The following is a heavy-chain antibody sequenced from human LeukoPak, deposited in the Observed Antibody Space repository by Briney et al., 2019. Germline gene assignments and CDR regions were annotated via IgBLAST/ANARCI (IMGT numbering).Heavy chain of an antibody. V-gene: IGHV3-53*01. J-gene: IGHJ4*02. Sequence: PGGSLRPSCAASGFTVSSNYMSWVRQAPGKGLEWVSVIYSGGSTYYADSVKGRFTISRDNSKNTLYLQMNSLRAEDTAVYYCARGVLRDSSGEDYWGQGTLVTVSS. CDR3: ARGVLRDSSGEDY. CDR1: GFTVSSNY. CDR2: IYSGGST. D-gene: IGHD3-22*01.